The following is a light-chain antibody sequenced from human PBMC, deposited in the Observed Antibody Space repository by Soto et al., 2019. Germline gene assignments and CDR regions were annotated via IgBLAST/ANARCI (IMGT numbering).Light chain of an antibody. Sequence: QSGLTQPASGSGSPGQSITISCTGTSSDVGGFNYVSWYQQHPGKAPKLLIFDVYSRPSGISNRFSGSKSGNTASLTISGLQAEDEADYYCSSYTTSSSYVFGAGTKVTVL. CDR1: SSDVGGFNY. V-gene: IGLV2-14*01. J-gene: IGLJ1*01. CDR2: DVY. CDR3: SSYTTSSSYV.